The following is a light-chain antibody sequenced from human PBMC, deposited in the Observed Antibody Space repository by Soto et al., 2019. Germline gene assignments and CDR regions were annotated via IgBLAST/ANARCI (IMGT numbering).Light chain of an antibody. CDR2: VAS. J-gene: IGKJ1*01. Sequence: IHMTPSPSSLSASVGDRVTITCRASRYIRSDLSWYQQRQGQXXKXXIYVASNLQSGVPSRFSGIGYGTDLTITISSLQPEDGETYDGLQDYNYPRTFGQGTKVEI. CDR1: RYIRSD. CDR3: LQDYNYPRT. V-gene: IGKV1-6*01.